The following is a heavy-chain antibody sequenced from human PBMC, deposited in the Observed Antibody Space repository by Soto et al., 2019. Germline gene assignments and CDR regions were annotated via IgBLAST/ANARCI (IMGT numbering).Heavy chain of an antibody. V-gene: IGHV3-73*01. J-gene: IGHJ4*02. CDR1: GYSFSDSA. CDR2: TRSKAHSYAT. Sequence: GRSLRLASAASGYSFSDSAIHWVRQASGKGLEWVGRTRSKAHSYATAFAASVKGRFTISRDDSKNTVYLQMNSLKTEDTAVYYCTRHTVDYWGQGT. CDR3: TRHTVDY. D-gene: IGHD4-4*01.